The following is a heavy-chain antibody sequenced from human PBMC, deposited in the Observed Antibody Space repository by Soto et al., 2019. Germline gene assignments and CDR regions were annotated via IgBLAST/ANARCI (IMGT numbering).Heavy chain of an antibody. CDR1: GFTFSSYA. CDR2: ISGSGGST. D-gene: IGHD3-10*01. J-gene: IGHJ6*02. CDR3: AKDGSGSYYNYYYYYGMDV. V-gene: IGHV3-23*01. Sequence: GGSLRLSCAASGFTFSSYAMSWVRQAPGKGLEWVSAISGSGGSTYYADSVKGRFTISRDNSKNTLYLQMNSLRAEDTAVYYCAKDGSGSYYNYYYYYGMDVWGQGTTVTVSS.